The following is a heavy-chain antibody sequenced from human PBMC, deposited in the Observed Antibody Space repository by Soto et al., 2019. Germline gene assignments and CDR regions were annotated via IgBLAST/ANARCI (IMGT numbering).Heavy chain of an antibody. Sequence: PSETLSLTCTVPGGSIRSYYWSCIRQPSGKGLEWIGYICYSGTTNYNPSLKSRVTISVDTSKNQFSLKLSSVTAADTAVYYCARRHSSTLFDYWGQGTLVTVSS. CDR2: ICYSGTT. CDR1: GGSIRSYY. D-gene: IGHD6-13*01. V-gene: IGHV4-59*08. J-gene: IGHJ4*02. CDR3: ARRHSSTLFDY.